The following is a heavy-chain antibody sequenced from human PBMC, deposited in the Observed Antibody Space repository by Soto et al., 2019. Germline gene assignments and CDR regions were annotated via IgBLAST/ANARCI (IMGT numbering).Heavy chain of an antibody. Sequence: QVQLVQSGAEVKKPGASVKVSCKASGYTFTSYGISWVRQAPGQGLEWMGWISAYNGNTNYAQKLQGRVTMTTDTSTSTAYMELRSLRSDDTAVYYCVRDPSNCSGGSCYLPTDYWGQGTLVTVSS. CDR3: VRDPSNCSGGSCYLPTDY. CDR1: GYTFTSYG. V-gene: IGHV1-18*01. D-gene: IGHD2-15*01. J-gene: IGHJ4*02. CDR2: ISAYNGNT.